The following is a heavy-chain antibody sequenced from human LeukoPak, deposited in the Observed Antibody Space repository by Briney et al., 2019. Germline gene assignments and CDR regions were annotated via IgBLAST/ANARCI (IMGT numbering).Heavy chain of an antibody. CDR3: ARGDSSGYYYGWFDP. CDR2: IYYSGNT. CDR1: GASISSTSYY. V-gene: IGHV4-39*07. D-gene: IGHD3-22*01. J-gene: IGHJ5*02. Sequence: SSETLSLTCTVSGASISSTSYYWGWIRQPPGKGLEWIGSIYYSGNTYYNPSLKSRVTISVDTSKNQFSLKLSSVTAADTAVYYCARGDSSGYYYGWFDPWGQGTLVTVSS.